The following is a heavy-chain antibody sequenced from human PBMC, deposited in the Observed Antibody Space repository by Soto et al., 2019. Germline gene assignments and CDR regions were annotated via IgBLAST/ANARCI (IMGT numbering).Heavy chain of an antibody. Sequence: PGGSLRLSCAASGFTFSSYSLNWVRQAPGKGLEWVSYISSSSSTIYYADSVKGRFTISRDNAKNSLYLQMNSLRAEDTAVYYCARAEFMDVWGKGTTVTVSS. J-gene: IGHJ6*03. V-gene: IGHV3-48*01. CDR1: GFTFSSYS. CDR2: ISSSSSTI. CDR3: ARAEFMDV.